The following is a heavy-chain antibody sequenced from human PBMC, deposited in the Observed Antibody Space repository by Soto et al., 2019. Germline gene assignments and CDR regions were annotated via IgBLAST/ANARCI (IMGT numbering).Heavy chain of an antibody. Sequence: QVHLQQWGAGLLKPSGTLSLTCTVSGGSFTEAYWTWVRQSPGRGPEWIGEVFHAGNTNYIPSLKSRISLSLDTSKNQFSLRLTSVTAADSAVYYCARAPRELLAEGPLFLYYYYGFDVWGQGTTVIVSS. V-gene: IGHV4-34*12. CDR2: VFHAGNT. CDR3: ARAPRELLAEGPLFLYYYYGFDV. D-gene: IGHD1-7*01. J-gene: IGHJ6*02. CDR1: GGSFTEAY.